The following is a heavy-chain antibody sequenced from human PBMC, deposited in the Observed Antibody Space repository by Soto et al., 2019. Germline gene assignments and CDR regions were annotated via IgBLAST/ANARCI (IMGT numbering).Heavy chain of an antibody. V-gene: IGHV1-69*01. CDR3: ASSQGSSTSLEIYYYYYYGMDV. D-gene: IGHD2-2*01. CDR2: IIPISGTA. Sequence: QVQLVQSGAEVKKPGSSVKVSCKASGGTFSRYAISWVRQAPGQGLEWMGGIIPISGTANYAQKFQGRVTIPADESTSTAYMELSSLRSEDTAVYYCASSQGSSTSLEIYYYYYYGMDVWGQGTTVTVSS. CDR1: GGTFSRYA. J-gene: IGHJ6*02.